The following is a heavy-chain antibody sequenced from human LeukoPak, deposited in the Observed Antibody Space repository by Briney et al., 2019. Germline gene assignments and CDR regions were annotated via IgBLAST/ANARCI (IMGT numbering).Heavy chain of an antibody. V-gene: IGHV4-61*09. J-gene: IGHJ1*01. D-gene: IGHD3-22*01. CDR1: GDSISIGSYY. Sequence: SQTLSLTCIVSGDSISIGSYYWSWIRQPAGKGLEWIGHMNTTGYTKYNPSLKSRVTIFLDTSKNQFSLKLASVTAADTAVYYCARRPYYDSTGYLDWGQGTLVTVSS. CDR2: MNTTGYT. CDR3: ARRPYYDSTGYLD.